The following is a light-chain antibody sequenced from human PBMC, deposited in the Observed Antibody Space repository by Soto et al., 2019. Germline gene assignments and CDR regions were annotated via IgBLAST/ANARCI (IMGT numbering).Light chain of an antibody. J-gene: IGKJ2*01. CDR2: AIS. CDR3: LQINSYPYT. V-gene: IGKV3-20*01. Sequence: IVLTQSPGTLSASPGGRASLSCRSSESVYDRQLAWYQQRPGQAPRLLIYAISTRAAGIPDRFSGSGSGRDFTLTITRVEPADFATYYCLQINSYPYTFGQGTKVDNK. CDR1: ESVYDRQ.